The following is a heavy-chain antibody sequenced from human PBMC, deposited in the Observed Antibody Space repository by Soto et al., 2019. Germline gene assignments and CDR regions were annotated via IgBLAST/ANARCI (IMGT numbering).Heavy chain of an antibody. V-gene: IGHV1-3*01. D-gene: IGHD3-22*01. CDR1: GYTFTGYY. CDR3: ARPKDYDDCLDL. CDR2: INPSNGST. Sequence: ASVKVSCKASGYTFTGYYMHWVRQAPGQGLEWMGWINPSNGSTKYSQKFQGRVTITRDTSASTAYMELSSLISEDTAVYYCARPKDYDDCLDLWGQGTLVTVSS. J-gene: IGHJ4*02.